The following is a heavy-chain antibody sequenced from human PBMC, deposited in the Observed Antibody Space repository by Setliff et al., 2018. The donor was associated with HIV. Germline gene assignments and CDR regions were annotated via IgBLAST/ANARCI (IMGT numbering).Heavy chain of an antibody. V-gene: IGHV3-23*01. CDR2: ISGSGGLT. Sequence: PGGSLRLSCAASGFTFSNYAMNWVRQAPGKGLEWVSTISGSGGLTFYADSVKGRFTISRDNSKNTLYLQMNSLRAEDTVVYYCAKGHYSSGDSRQNGFDIWGQGTMVTVSS. J-gene: IGHJ3*02. CDR3: AKGHYSSGDSRQNGFDI. D-gene: IGHD3-22*01. CDR1: GFTFSNYA.